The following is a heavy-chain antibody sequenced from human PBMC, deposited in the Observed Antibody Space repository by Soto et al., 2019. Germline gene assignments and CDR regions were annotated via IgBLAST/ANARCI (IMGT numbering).Heavy chain of an antibody. V-gene: IGHV1-46*01. CDR2: INPSGCST. Sequence: ASVKVSCKASGYTFTSYYMHWVRQAPVQGPEWMGIINPSGCSTSHTQKFQGRVTMPRDTSTSTVYMELNSPRSEGTAMYYWARPIALRFLEWFVFPWALFSGGGVPWGQGALVTVSS. J-gene: IGHJ4*02. CDR1: GYTFTSYY. CDR3: ARPIALRFLEWFVFPWALFSGGGVP. D-gene: IGHD3-3*01.